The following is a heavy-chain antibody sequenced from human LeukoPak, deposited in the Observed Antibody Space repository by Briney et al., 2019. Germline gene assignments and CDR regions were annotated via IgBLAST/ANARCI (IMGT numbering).Heavy chain of an antibody. CDR3: ATARNFRFEY. CDR1: GLTFRTTW. V-gene: IGHV3-74*01. Sequence: GGSLRLSCATSGLTFRTTWMRWVRQAPGKGLMWVSRMNGEGTTIDYADSVKGRFTVSRDYAKNTLFLQMNNLRTEDTALYFCATARNFRFEYWGQGSLVIVPA. D-gene: IGHD1-7*01. CDR2: MNGEGTTI. J-gene: IGHJ4*02.